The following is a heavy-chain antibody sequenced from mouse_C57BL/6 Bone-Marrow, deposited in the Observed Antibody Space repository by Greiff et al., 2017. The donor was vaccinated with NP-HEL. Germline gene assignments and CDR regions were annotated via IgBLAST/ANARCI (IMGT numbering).Heavy chain of an antibody. CDR3: TREYSSYAMDY. J-gene: IGHJ4*01. CDR2: ISSGGDYI. CDR1: GFTFSSYA. Sequence: EVKLMESGEGLVKPGGSLKLSCAASGFTFSSYAMSWVRQTPEKRLEWVAYISSGGDYIYYADTVKGRFTISRDNARNTLYLQMSSLKSEDTAMYYCTREYSSYAMDYWGQGTSVTVSS. V-gene: IGHV5-9-1*02. D-gene: IGHD2-12*01.